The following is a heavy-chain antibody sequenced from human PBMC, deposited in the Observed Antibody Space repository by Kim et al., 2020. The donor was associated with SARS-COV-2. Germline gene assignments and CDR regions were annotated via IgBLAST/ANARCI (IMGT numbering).Heavy chain of an antibody. Sequence: SETLSLTCTVSGGSISSGGYYWSWIRQHPGKGLEWIGYIYYSGSTYYNPSLKSRVTISVDTSKNQFSLKLSSVTAADTAVYYCARENTYDFWSGYPYGPPYNWFDPWGQGTLVTVSS. J-gene: IGHJ5*02. D-gene: IGHD3-3*01. CDR1: GGSISSGGYY. CDR2: IYYSGST. CDR3: ARENTYDFWSGYPYGPPYNWFDP. V-gene: IGHV4-31*03.